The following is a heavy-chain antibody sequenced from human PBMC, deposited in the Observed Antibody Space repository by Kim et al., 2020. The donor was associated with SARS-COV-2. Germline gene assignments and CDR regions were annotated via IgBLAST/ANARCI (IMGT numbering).Heavy chain of an antibody. CDR3: TKDFDLRTRGPSYFDY. D-gene: IGHD3-9*01. V-gene: IGHV3-30*02. Sequence: SVKGRLTISRDDSKNTVYLQMNSLRAEDAAVYYCTKDFDLRTRGPSYFDYWGQGTLVTVSS. J-gene: IGHJ4*02.